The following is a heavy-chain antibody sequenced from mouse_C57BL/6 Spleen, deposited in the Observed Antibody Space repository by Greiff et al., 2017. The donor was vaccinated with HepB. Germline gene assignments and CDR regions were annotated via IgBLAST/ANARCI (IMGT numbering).Heavy chain of an antibody. V-gene: IGHV1-82*01. J-gene: IGHJ4*01. CDR1: GYAFSSSW. Sequence: VQLQQSGPELVKPGASVKISCKASGYAFSSSWMNWVKQRPGKGLEWIGRIYPGDGDTNYNGKFKGKATLTADKSSSTAYMQLSSLTSEDSAVYVCAKMPLYYGRSYDYAMDYWGQGTSVTVSS. CDR2: IYPGDGDT. CDR3: AKMPLYYGRSYDYAMDY. D-gene: IGHD1-1*01.